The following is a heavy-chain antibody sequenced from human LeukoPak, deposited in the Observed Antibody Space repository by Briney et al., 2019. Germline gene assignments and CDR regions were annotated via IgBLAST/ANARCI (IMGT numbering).Heavy chain of an antibody. J-gene: IGHJ4*02. V-gene: IGHV3-21*04. CDR3: AKGGSGWYPAFDY. Sequence: PGGSLRLSCAASGFTFSSYSMNWVRQAPGKGLEWVSSISSSSSYIYYADSVKGRFTISRDNAKNSLYLQMNSLRAEDTAVYYCAKGGSGWYPAFDYWGQGALVTVSS. CDR1: GFTFSSYS. D-gene: IGHD6-19*01. CDR2: ISSSSSYI.